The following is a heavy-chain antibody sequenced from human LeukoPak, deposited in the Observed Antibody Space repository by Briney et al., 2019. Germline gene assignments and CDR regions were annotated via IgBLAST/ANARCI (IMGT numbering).Heavy chain of an antibody. CDR1: GGSISSGSYY. J-gene: IGHJ4*02. Sequence: SQTLSLTCTVSGGSISSGSYYWSWIRQPPGKGLEWIGYIYYSGSTNYNPSLKSRVTISVDTSKNQFSLKLSSVTAADTAVYYCARWGTSSGYYTFDYWGQGTLVTVSS. D-gene: IGHD3-22*01. CDR3: ARWGTSSGYYTFDY. V-gene: IGHV4-61*01. CDR2: IYYSGST.